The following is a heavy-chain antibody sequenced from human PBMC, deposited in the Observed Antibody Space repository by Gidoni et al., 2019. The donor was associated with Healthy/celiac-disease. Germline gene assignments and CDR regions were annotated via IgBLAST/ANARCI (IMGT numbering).Heavy chain of an antibody. Sequence: QVQLVESGGGVVQPGRSLRLSCAASGFTFSSYGMHWVRQAPGKGLEWVAVISYDGSNKYYADSVKGRFTISRDNSKNTLYLQMNSLRAEDTAVYYCAKSWWELPLGMDVWGKGTTVTVSS. J-gene: IGHJ6*04. CDR1: GFTFSSYG. V-gene: IGHV3-30*18. CDR2: ISYDGSNK. CDR3: AKSWWELPLGMDV. D-gene: IGHD1-26*01.